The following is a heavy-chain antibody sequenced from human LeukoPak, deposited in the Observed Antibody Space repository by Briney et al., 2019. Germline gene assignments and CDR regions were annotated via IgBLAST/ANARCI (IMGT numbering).Heavy chain of an antibody. D-gene: IGHD2-8*01. CDR1: GGSTTGYY. CDR2: INHSGST. Sequence: SETLSLTCTVSGGSTTGYYWSWIRQPPGKGLEWIGEINHSGSTNHNPSLKSRVTMSVDTSKNQFSLRLSSVTAADTAVYYCASQGYCSNGVCYTGALRYWGQGTLATVSS. J-gene: IGHJ4*02. V-gene: IGHV4-34*01. CDR3: ASQGYCSNGVCYTGALRY.